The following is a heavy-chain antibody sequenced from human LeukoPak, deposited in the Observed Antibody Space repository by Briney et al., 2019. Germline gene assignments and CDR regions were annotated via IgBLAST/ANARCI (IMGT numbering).Heavy chain of an antibody. Sequence: GGSLRLSCAASGFTFSGYVMNCVRQAPGKGLEWVSGISGGGGSTYYADSVKGRFTISRDNSKNKLFMQMNSLRAEDTAVYYCAKGGYCSSASCYVGWFDSWGQGTLVTVSS. J-gene: IGHJ5*01. D-gene: IGHD2-2*01. CDR3: AKGGYCSSASCYVGWFDS. CDR2: ISGGGGST. V-gene: IGHV3-23*01. CDR1: GFTFSGYV.